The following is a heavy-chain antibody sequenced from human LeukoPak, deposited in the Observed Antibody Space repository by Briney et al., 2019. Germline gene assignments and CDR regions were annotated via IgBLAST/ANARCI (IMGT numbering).Heavy chain of an antibody. D-gene: IGHD6-19*01. J-gene: IGHJ4*02. Sequence: GRSLRLSCAASGFTFDDYAMHWVRQAPGKGLEWVSGISWNSGTIGYADSVKGRFTISRDNAKNSLYLQMNSLRAEDTALYYCAKEWVAGRGIAYWGQGTLVTVSS. CDR1: GFTFDDYA. CDR2: ISWNSGTI. CDR3: AKEWVAGRGIAY. V-gene: IGHV3-9*01.